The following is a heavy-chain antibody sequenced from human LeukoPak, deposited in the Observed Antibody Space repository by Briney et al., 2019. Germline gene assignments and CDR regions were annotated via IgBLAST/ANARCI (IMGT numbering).Heavy chain of an antibody. CDR2: ISGSGGST. CDR1: GFTFSSYA. CDR3: ARRAMVRGVIPIYYFDY. Sequence: PGGSLRLSCAASGFTFSSYAMSWVRQAPGKGLEWVSAISGSGGSTYYADSVKGRFTISRDNSKNTLYLQMNSLRAEDTAMYYCARRAMVRGVIPIYYFDYWGQGTLVTVSS. D-gene: IGHD3-10*01. J-gene: IGHJ4*02. V-gene: IGHV3-23*01.